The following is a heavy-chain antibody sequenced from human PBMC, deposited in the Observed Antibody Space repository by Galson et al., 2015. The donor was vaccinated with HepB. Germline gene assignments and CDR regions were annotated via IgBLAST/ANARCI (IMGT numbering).Heavy chain of an antibody. J-gene: IGHJ4*02. CDR1: GGSISSSSYF. Sequence: ETLSLTCTVSGGSISSSSYFWGWIRQPPGKGLEWIGSIYYSGSTYYNSSLKSRVTMSVDTSKNQFSLKLSSVTAADTAVYYCATVCSSTSCRDYWGQGTLVTVSS. CDR3: ATVCSSTSCRDY. CDR2: IYYSGST. V-gene: IGHV4-39*01. D-gene: IGHD2-2*01.